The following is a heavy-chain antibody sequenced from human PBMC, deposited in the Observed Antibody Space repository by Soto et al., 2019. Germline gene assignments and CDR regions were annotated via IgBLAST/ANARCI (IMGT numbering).Heavy chain of an antibody. Sequence: QVQLVECGGGVVQPGRSLRLSCAASGFTFSSYAMHWVRQAPGKGLEWVAVISYDGSNKYYADSVKGRFTISRDNSKNTLYLQMNSLRAEDTAVYYCARGYFEKGARPGEAYLDYWGQGTLVTVSS. V-gene: IGHV3-30-3*01. CDR3: ARGYFEKGARPGEAYLDY. J-gene: IGHJ4*02. CDR2: ISYDGSNK. D-gene: IGHD6-6*01. CDR1: GFTFSSYA.